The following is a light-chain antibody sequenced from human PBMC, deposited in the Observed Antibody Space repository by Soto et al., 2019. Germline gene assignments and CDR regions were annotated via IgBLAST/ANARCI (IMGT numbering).Light chain of an antibody. Sequence: QSALTQPPSASGSPGQSVTISCSGTSSDVGGYNYVSWYQQPPGKAPKVMIYEVTRRPSGVPDRFSGSRSGNTASLIVSGLQAEDEADYYCSSYAGSNTVAFGGGTKLTVL. CDR1: SSDVGGYNY. V-gene: IGLV2-8*01. CDR3: SSYAGSNTVA. J-gene: IGLJ2*01. CDR2: EVT.